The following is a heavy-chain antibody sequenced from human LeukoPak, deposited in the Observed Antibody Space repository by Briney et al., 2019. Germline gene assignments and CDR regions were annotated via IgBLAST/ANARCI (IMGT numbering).Heavy chain of an antibody. CDR2: ISYDGSNK. J-gene: IGHJ4*02. Sequence: GGSLRLSCAASGFTFSSYAMHWVRQAPGKGLEWVVVISYDGSNKYYADSVKGRFTISRDNSKNTLYLQMNSLRAEDTAVYYCAKVSDPMVRGVPDYWGRGTLVTVSS. D-gene: IGHD3-10*01. CDR1: GFTFSSYA. V-gene: IGHV3-30-3*01. CDR3: AKVSDPMVRGVPDY.